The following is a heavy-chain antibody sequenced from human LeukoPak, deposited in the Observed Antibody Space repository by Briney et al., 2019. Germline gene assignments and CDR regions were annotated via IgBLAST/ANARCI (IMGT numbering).Heavy chain of an antibody. D-gene: IGHD1-26*01. CDR3: AKDRTVGASYWYFDL. V-gene: IGHV3-23*01. CDR2: ISGSGGNT. CDR1: GFTFSSYA. J-gene: IGHJ2*01. Sequence: PGGSLRLFCAASGFTFSSYAMTWVRQAPGKGLAWVSGISGSGGNTYYADSVKGRFTISRDSSRNTLFLHMNTLRAEDTAIYYCAKDRTVGASYWYFDLWGRGTLVTVSS.